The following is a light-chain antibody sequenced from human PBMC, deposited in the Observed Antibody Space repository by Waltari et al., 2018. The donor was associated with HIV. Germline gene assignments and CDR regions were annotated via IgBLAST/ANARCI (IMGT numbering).Light chain of an antibody. Sequence: IQFNPSPSFRSASVGDRVTITCRASQRVSRYLAWYQQKPGKAPKLLIYAASTLQSGVPSRFSGSGSGTEFTLTINTLQPEDFATYYCQQLNSYPWTFGQGTKLEIK. V-gene: IGKV1-9*01. J-gene: IGKJ1*01. CDR2: AAS. CDR3: QQLNSYPWT. CDR1: QRVSRY.